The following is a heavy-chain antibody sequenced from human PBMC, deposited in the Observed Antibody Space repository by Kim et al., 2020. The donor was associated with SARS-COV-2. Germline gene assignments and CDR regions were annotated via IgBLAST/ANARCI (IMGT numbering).Heavy chain of an antibody. Sequence: SETLSLTCTVSGGSISSSSYYWGWIRQPPGKGLEWIGSIYYSGSTYYNPSLKSRVTISVDTSKNQSSLKLSSVTAADTAVYYCASARGYSYGPPFDYWGQGTLVTVSS. CDR3: ASARGYSYGPPFDY. CDR2: IYYSGST. D-gene: IGHD5-18*01. CDR1: GGSISSSSYY. J-gene: IGHJ4*02. V-gene: IGHV4-39*01.